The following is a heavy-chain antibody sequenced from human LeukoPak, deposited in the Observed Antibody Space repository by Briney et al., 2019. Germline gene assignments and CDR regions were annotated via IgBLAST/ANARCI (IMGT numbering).Heavy chain of an antibody. Sequence: GRSLRLSCAASGFTVSNTFMSWVRQAPGKGLEWVSIIYSDGTTYYADSVKGRFTISRENAKNSLYLQMNSLRAGDTAVYYCARGYGYSYDYWGQGTLVTVFS. V-gene: IGHV3-66*01. CDR1: GFTVSNTF. CDR3: ARGYGYSYDY. D-gene: IGHD5-18*01. CDR2: IYSDGTT. J-gene: IGHJ4*02.